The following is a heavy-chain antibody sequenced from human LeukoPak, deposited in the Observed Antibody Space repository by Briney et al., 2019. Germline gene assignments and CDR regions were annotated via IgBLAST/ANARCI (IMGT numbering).Heavy chain of an antibody. CDR3: ASGVLEWLLTGPSPTLDY. CDR1: GYTFTSYG. D-gene: IGHD3-3*01. Sequence: ASVKVSCKASGYTFTSYGISWVRQAPGQGLEWMGWISAYNGNTNYAQKLQGRVTMTTDTSTSTAYMELRSLRSDDTAVYYCASGVLEWLLTGPSPTLDYWGQGTLVTVSS. J-gene: IGHJ4*02. CDR2: ISAYNGNT. V-gene: IGHV1-18*01.